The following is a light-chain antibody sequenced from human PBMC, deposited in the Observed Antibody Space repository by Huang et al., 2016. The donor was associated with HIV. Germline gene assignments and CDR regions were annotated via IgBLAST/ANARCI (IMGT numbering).Light chain of an antibody. J-gene: IGKJ2*01. CDR2: DAS. Sequence: EIVMTQSPATLSVSPGERATLYCRASESVSSKLAWYQQKPGQGPRLLIYDASPRATAIPVRFSGSGSGTEFTLTISSLQSEDSAVYYCQQYYNWPLYTFGQGTKLEIK. CDR3: QQYYNWPLYT. V-gene: IGKV3-15*01. CDR1: ESVSSK.